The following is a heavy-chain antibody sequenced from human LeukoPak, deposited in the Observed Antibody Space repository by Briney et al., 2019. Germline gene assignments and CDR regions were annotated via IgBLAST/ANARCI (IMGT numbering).Heavy chain of an antibody. J-gene: IGHJ6*01. Sequence: GGSLRLSCSASGFTFSSYAMHWVRQAPGKGLEYVSAISDSGGSTYYADSVKGRFTISRDNSKNTLYLQMSSLRAEDTAVYFCVLVNSFSPYLLDVWGQGTTVTVSS. CDR2: ISDSGGST. CDR3: VLVNSFSPYLLDV. D-gene: IGHD4-23*01. V-gene: IGHV3-64D*09. CDR1: GFTFSSYA.